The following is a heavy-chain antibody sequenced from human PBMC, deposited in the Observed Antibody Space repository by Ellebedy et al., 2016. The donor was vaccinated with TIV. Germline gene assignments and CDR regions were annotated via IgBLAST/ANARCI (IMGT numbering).Heavy chain of an antibody. CDR2: INHSGST. D-gene: IGHD3-22*01. J-gene: IGHJ4*02. CDR3: ARQYNYGTSGYYVDY. V-gene: IGHV4-34*01. Sequence: MPGGSLRLSCAVYGGSFSDYYWTWIRQPPGKGLEWIGDINHSGSTNYNPSFKSRVSISVDTSKNQFSLKLSSVTAADTAVYYCARQYNYGTSGYYVDYWGQGTLLTVSS. CDR1: GGSFSDYY.